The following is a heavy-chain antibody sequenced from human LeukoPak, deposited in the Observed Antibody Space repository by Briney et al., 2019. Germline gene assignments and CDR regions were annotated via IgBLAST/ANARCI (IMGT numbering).Heavy chain of an antibody. D-gene: IGHD3-3*01. CDR2: INPNSGGT. Sequence: ASVKVSCKASGYTFTGYYMHWVRQAPGQGLEWMGWINPNSGGTNYAQKFQGRVTMTRDTSINTVYMELSRLRSNDTAMCYCARGVSSRVGLRSYFDYWGQGTLVTVSS. J-gene: IGHJ4*02. V-gene: IGHV1-2*02. CDR3: ARGVSSRVGLRSYFDY. CDR1: GYTFTGYY.